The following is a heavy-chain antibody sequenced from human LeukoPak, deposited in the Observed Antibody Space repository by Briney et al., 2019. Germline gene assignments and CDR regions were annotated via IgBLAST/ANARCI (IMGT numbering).Heavy chain of an antibody. Sequence: GASVKVSCKASGYTFTGYYMHWVRQAPGQGLEWMGWINPNSGGTNYAQKFQGRVTMTRDTSISTAYMELSRLRSDDTAVYYCARDYYYDSSGQNWFDPWGQGTLVTVSS. J-gene: IGHJ5*02. CDR3: ARDYYYDSSGQNWFDP. CDR1: GYTFTGYY. CDR2: INPNSGGT. D-gene: IGHD3-22*01. V-gene: IGHV1-2*02.